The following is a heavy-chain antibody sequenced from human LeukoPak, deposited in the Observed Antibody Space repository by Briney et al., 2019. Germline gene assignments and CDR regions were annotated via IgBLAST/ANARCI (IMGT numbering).Heavy chain of an antibody. V-gene: IGHV4-4*09. CDR1: GGSISSYY. CDR2: IYTGGST. Sequence: SETLSLTCTVSGGSISSYYWSWIRQPPGKGLEWIGYIYTGGSTNYNPSLKSRVTISVDMSQKQFSLKMSSVTAADTAVYYCVRLTCSGSSCSGGGAFDVWGQGTVVTVSS. J-gene: IGHJ3*01. D-gene: IGHD2-2*01. CDR3: VRLTCSGSSCSGGGAFDV.